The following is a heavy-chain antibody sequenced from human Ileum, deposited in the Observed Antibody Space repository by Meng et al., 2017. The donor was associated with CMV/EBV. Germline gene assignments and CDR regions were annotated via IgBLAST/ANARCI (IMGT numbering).Heavy chain of an antibody. V-gene: IGHV5-51*01. CDR1: GYSFTSYW. CDR3: AKLGRNDGDYDSYRWFAP. J-gene: IGHJ5*02. D-gene: IGHD3-22*01. Sequence: GESLKISCKGSGYSFTSYWIGWVRQMPGKGLEWMGIIYPGDSDTRYSPSFQGQVTISRDNSKNTLYLQMTSLRVEDTALYYCAKLGRNDGDYDSYRWFAPWGQGTQVTVSS. CDR2: IYPGDSDT.